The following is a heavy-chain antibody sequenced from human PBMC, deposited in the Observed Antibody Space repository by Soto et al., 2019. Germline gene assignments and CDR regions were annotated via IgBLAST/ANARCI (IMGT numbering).Heavy chain of an antibody. D-gene: IGHD6-13*01. J-gene: IGHJ5*02. CDR2: INPNSGGT. Sequence: ASVKVSCKASGYTFTGYYMHWVRQAPGQGLEWMGWINPNSGGTNYAQKFQGWVTMTRDTSISTAYMELSRLRSDDTAVYYCARWRYSSSWSTTNWFDPWGHGTLVTVSS. V-gene: IGHV1-2*04. CDR1: GYTFTGYY. CDR3: ARWRYSSSWSTTNWFDP.